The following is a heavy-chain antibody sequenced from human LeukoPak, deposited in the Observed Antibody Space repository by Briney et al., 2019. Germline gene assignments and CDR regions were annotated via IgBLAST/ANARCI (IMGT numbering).Heavy chain of an antibody. CDR1: RFTFTDYN. D-gene: IGHD6-13*01. CDR2: IISSAGTI. Sequence: PGGSLRLSPAPSRFTFTDYNMSWIRQAPGKGVERISYIISSAGTIHYVHSLKGRFTISRDNATNSLYLHTCSLRVENTPRYYFATSVTRRGIDWFIDLWGRGTLVSVSS. CDR3: ATSVTRRGIDWFIDL. V-gene: IGHV3-11*04. J-gene: IGHJ2*01.